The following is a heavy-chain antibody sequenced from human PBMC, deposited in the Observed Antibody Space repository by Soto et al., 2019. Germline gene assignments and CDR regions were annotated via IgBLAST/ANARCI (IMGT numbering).Heavy chain of an antibody. D-gene: IGHD3-10*01. CDR3: ARFAGSGSYFPAINWFDP. J-gene: IGHJ5*02. Sequence: SETLSLTCTVSGGSISSSSYYWGWIRQPPGKGLEWIGSIYYSGSTYYNPSLKSRVTISVDTSKNQFSLKLSSVTAADTAVYYCARFAGSGSYFPAINWFDPWGQGTLVTVSS. V-gene: IGHV4-39*01. CDR2: IYYSGST. CDR1: GGSISSSSYY.